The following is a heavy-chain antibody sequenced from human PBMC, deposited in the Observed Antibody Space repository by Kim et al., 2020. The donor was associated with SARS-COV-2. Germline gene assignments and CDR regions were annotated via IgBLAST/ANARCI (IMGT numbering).Heavy chain of an antibody. Sequence: QGRVTITRDTSASTAYMELSSLRSEDTAVYYCARMIYYEIPSRRLGAFDIWGQGTMVTVSS. D-gene: IGHD3-22*01. CDR3: ARMIYYEIPSRRLGAFDI. V-gene: IGHV1-3*01. J-gene: IGHJ3*02.